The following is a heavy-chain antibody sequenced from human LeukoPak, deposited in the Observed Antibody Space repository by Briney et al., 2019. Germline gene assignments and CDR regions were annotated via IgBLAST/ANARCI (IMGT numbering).Heavy chain of an antibody. Sequence: GGSLRLSCAASGFTFSSYSMDWVRQAPGKGLEWVSSISSSSSYIYYADSVKGRFTISRDNAKNSLYLQMNSLRAEDTAVYYCARDHVSLNYYDNSGYDYWGQGTLVTVSS. CDR2: ISSSSSYI. CDR3: ARDHVSLNYYDNSGYDY. J-gene: IGHJ4*02. CDR1: GFTFSSYS. V-gene: IGHV3-21*01. D-gene: IGHD3-22*01.